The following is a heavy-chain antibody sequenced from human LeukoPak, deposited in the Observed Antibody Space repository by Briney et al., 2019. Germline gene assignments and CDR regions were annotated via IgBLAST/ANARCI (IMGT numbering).Heavy chain of an antibody. Sequence: PSETLSLTCTVSGGSISSGSYYWSWIRQPAGKGLEWIGRIYTSGSTNYNPSLKSRVTISVDTSKNQFSLKLSSVTAADTAVYYCARDAAAAFWYYYMDVWGKGTTVTVSS. D-gene: IGHD6-13*01. J-gene: IGHJ6*03. CDR3: ARDAAAAFWYYYMDV. CDR1: GGSISSGSYY. V-gene: IGHV4-61*02. CDR2: IYTSGST.